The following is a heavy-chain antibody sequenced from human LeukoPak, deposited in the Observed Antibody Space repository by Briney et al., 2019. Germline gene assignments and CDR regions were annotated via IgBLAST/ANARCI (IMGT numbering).Heavy chain of an antibody. CDR1: GGSISSYY. CDR2: IYTSGST. J-gene: IGHJ6*03. V-gene: IGHV4-4*07. CDR3: ARSLRGYSSGHNYYYYYMDV. Sequence: SETLSLTCTVSGGSISSYYWSWIRQPAGKGLEWIGRIYTSGSTNYNPSLKSRVTMSVDTSKNQFSLKLSSVTAADTAVYYCARSLRGYSSGHNYYYYYMDVWGKGTTVTISS. D-gene: IGHD6-19*01.